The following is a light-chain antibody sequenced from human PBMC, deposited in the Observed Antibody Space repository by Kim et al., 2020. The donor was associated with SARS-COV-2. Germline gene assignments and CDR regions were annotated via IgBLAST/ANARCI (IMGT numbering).Light chain of an antibody. CDR2: GAS. Sequence: EIVMTQSPATLSVSPGERATLSCRASQSVSSNLAWYQQKPGQAPRLLIYGASTRATGIPARFSGSGSGTEFTLTISSLQSEDFAVYYCQQYNNWPPGTFGQGTKVDIQ. J-gene: IGKJ1*01. CDR3: QQYNNWPPGT. V-gene: IGKV3-15*01. CDR1: QSVSSN.